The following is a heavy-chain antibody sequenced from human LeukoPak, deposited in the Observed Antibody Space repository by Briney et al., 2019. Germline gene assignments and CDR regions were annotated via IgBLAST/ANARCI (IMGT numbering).Heavy chain of an antibody. CDR1: GFTFSSYA. V-gene: IGHV3-23*01. J-gene: IGHJ4*02. CDR3: AKDRGSLYYYDSSGLYFDY. CDR2: ISGSGGST. D-gene: IGHD3-22*01. Sequence: PGGSLRLSCEASGFTFSSYAMSWVRQAPGKGLEWVSAISGSGGSTYYADSVKGRFTISRDNSKNTLYLQMNSLRAEDTAVYYCAKDRGSLYYYDSSGLYFDYWGQGTLVTVSS.